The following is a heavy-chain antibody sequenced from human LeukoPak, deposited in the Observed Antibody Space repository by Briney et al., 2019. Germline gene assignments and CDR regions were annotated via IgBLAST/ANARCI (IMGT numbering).Heavy chain of an antibody. D-gene: IGHD3-3*01. Sequence: SVKVSCKASGGTXSSYAISGVRQAPGQGLEWMGRIIPILGIANYAQKFQGRVTITADKSTSTAYMELSSLRSEDTAVYYCARAGTYDFWSGYYPNYYYYGMDVWGQGTTVTVSS. CDR3: ARAGTYDFWSGYYPNYYYYGMDV. V-gene: IGHV1-69*04. CDR1: GGTXSSYA. J-gene: IGHJ6*02. CDR2: IIPILGIA.